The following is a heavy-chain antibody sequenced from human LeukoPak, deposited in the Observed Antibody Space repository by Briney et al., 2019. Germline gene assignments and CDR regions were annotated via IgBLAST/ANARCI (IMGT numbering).Heavy chain of an antibody. D-gene: IGHD1-26*01. V-gene: IGHV7-4-1*02. CDR1: GYTFTSYA. CDR3: AREGSGSYLEPPSNWFDP. Sequence: ASVKVSCKASGYTFTSYAMNWVRQAPGQGLEWMGWINTNTGNPTYAQGFTGRFVFSLDTSVSTAYLQISSLKAEDTAVYYCAREGSGSYLEPPSNWFDPWGQGTLVTVSS. CDR2: INTNTGNP. J-gene: IGHJ5*02.